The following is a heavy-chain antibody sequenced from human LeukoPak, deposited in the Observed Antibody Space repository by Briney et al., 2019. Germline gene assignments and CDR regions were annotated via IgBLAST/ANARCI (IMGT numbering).Heavy chain of an antibody. Sequence: GGSLRLSCAASGFTFSSYWMHWVRQAPGKGLVWVSRINSDGSSTSYADSVKGRFTISRDNAKNTLYLQMDSLRAEDTAVYYCAREISVATTRFDPWGQGTLVTVSS. CDR2: INSDGSST. V-gene: IGHV3-74*01. CDR1: GFTFSSYW. J-gene: IGHJ5*02. CDR3: AREISVATTRFDP. D-gene: IGHD5-12*01.